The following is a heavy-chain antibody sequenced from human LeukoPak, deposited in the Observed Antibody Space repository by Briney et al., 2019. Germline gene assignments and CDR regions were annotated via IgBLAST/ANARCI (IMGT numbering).Heavy chain of an antibody. J-gene: IGHJ4*02. CDR2: ISYDGSNK. CDR3: AKDPYYYDSSGYFDY. V-gene: IGHV3-30*18. D-gene: IGHD3-22*01. CDR1: GFTFSNYG. Sequence: GGSLRLSCAASGFTFSNYGMTWVRQAPGKGLEWVAVISYDGSNKYYADSVKGRFTISRDNSKNTLYLQMNSLRAEDTAVYHCAKDPYYYDSSGYFDYWGQGTLVTVSS.